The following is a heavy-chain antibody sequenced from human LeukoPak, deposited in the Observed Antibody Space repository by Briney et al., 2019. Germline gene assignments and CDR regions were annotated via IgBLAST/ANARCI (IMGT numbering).Heavy chain of an antibody. CDR1: GGSFSGYY. D-gene: IGHD2-15*01. J-gene: IGHJ5*02. Sequence: SETLSLTCAVYGGSFSGYYWSWIREPPGKGLEWIGEINHSGSTNYNPSLKSRVTIPVDTSKNQFSLKLSSVTAADTAVYYCARLVVGVAAHTNWFDPWGQGTLVTVSS. CDR2: INHSGST. CDR3: ARLVVGVAAHTNWFDP. V-gene: IGHV4-34*01.